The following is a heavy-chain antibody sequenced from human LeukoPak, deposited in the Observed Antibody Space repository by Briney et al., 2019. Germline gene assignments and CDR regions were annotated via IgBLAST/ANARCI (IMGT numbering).Heavy chain of an antibody. CDR1: GGTFSSYA. J-gene: IGHJ4*02. CDR3: AGEINSSGMYY. D-gene: IGHD3-22*01. V-gene: IGHV1-69*04. CDR2: IIPSLGIA. Sequence: GASVKVSCKASGGTFSSYAISWVRQAPGQGLEWMGRIIPSLGIANYAQKFQGRVTITADKSTSTAYMELSSLRSGDTAVYYCAGEINSSGMYYWGQGTLVTVSS.